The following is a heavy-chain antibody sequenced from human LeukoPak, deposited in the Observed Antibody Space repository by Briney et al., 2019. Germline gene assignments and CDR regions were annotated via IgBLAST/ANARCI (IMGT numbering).Heavy chain of an antibody. CDR2: IYYSGST. D-gene: IGHD6-13*01. V-gene: IGHV4-59*01. CDR3: ARGRSSSWYGARKTSWFDP. Sequence: PSETLSLTCTVSGGSISSYYWSWIRQPPGKGLEWIGYIYYSGSTNYNPSLKSRVTISVDTSKNQFSLKLSSVTAADTAVYYCARGRSSSWYGARKTSWFDPWGQGTLVTVSS. CDR1: GGSISSYY. J-gene: IGHJ5*02.